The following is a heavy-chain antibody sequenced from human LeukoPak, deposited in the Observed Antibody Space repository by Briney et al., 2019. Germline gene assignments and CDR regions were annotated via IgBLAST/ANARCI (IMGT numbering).Heavy chain of an antibody. D-gene: IGHD3-22*01. J-gene: IGHJ4*02. CDR3: ARARDSSGYYSYFDY. V-gene: IGHV1-46*01. CDR2: IHPSGGSTTINPSGGTT. CDR1: GYTFTSYF. Sequence: ASVKVSCTTSGYTFTSYFMHWVRQAPGQGLEWMGIIHPSGGSTTINPSGGTTSYAQKFQGRVTMTRDTSTSAVYMELSSLTSEDTAVYYCARARDSSGYYSYFDYWGQGTLVTVSS.